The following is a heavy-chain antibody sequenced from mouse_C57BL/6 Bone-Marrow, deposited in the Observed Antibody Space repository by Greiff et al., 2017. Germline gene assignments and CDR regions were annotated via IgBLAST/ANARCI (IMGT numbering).Heavy chain of an antibody. D-gene: IGHD4-1*01. CDR1: GYTFTSYW. J-gene: IGHJ2*01. V-gene: IGHV1-69*01. Sequence: QVQLQQPGAELVMPGASVKLSCKASGYTFTSYWMHWVKQRPGLGLEWIGEIDPSDSYTNYNQKFKGKSTLTVDKSSSTAYMQLSSLTSEDSAVYYCARSGTGFDYWGQGTTLTVSS. CDR2: IDPSDSYT. CDR3: ARSGTGFDY.